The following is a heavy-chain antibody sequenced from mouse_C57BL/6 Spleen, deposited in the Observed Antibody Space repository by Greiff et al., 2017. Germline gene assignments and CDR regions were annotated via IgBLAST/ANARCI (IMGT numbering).Heavy chain of an antibody. CDR1: GYTFTSYW. Sequence: VQVVESGAELAKPGASVKLSCKASGYTFTSYWMHWVKQRPGQGLEWIGYINPSSGYTKYNQKFKDKATLTADKSSSTAYMQLSSLTYEDSAVYYCAYGNYTWFAYWGQGTLVTVSA. CDR3: AYGNYTWFAY. J-gene: IGHJ3*01. CDR2: INPSSGYT. D-gene: IGHD2-1*01. V-gene: IGHV1-7*01.